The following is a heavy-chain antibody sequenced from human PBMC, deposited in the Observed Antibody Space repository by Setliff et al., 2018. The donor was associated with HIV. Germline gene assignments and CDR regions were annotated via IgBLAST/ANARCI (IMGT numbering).Heavy chain of an antibody. V-gene: IGHV1-46*01. CDR2: LNPSEGTT. J-gene: IGHJ4*02. D-gene: IGHD3-10*01. CDR3: ARVFEGVVRGVYFDY. CDR1: GYTFTTYY. Sequence: ASVKVSCKASGYTFTTYYIHWVRQAPGQGLEWMGILNPSEGTTSFAQKFQGRVTMTRDTSTSTVYMELSSLRSEDTAVYYCARVFEGVVRGVYFDYWGQGTLVTVSS.